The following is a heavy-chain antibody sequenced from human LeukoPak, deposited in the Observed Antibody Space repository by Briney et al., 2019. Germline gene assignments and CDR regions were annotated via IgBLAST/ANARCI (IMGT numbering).Heavy chain of an antibody. V-gene: IGHV3-23*01. CDR3: AKVSSNWQYYFDY. CDR1: GFTFSSYA. Sequence: PGGSLRLSCAASGFTFSSYAMSWVRQTPGKGLEWVSIISGSGGSTYYADSVKGRFTISRDNSKSTLSLQMNSLRDEDTAVYYCAKVSSNWQYYFDYWGQGTLVTVSS. D-gene: IGHD6-13*01. CDR2: ISGSGGST. J-gene: IGHJ4*02.